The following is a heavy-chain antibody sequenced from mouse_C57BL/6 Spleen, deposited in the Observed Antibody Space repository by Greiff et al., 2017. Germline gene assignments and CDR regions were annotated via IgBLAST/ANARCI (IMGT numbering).Heavy chain of an antibody. CDR2: INPYNGGT. Sequence: VQLQQSGPVLVKPGASVKMSCKASGYTFTDYYMNWVKQSHGKSLEWIGVINPYNGGTSYNQKFKGKATLTVDKSSSTAYMELNSLTSEDSAVYYCASGKGSGSFDYWGQGTTLTVSS. CDR1: GYTFTDYY. D-gene: IGHD3-2*02. J-gene: IGHJ2*01. CDR3: ASGKGSGSFDY. V-gene: IGHV1-19*01.